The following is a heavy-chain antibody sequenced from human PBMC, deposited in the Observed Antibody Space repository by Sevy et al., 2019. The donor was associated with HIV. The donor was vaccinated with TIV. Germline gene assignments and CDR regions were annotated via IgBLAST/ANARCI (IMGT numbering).Heavy chain of an antibody. V-gene: IGHV3-23*01. J-gene: IGHJ3*02. CDR2: ISGSGGST. CDR3: ARVLHFDAFDI. CDR1: GFTFSSYA. Sequence: GGSLRLSCAASGFTFSSYAMSWVRQAPGKGLQWVSSISGSGGSTNYADSVKGRFTISRDNSKNTLYLQMNSLRAEDTAVYYCARVLHFDAFDIWGQGTMVTFSS. D-gene: IGHD4-4*01.